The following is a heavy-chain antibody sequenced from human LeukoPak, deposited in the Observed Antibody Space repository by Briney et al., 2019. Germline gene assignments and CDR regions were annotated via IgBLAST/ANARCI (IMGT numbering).Heavy chain of an antibody. D-gene: IGHD3-16*01. CDR2: MYYRGNT. J-gene: IGHJ4*02. V-gene: IGHV4-39*07. CDR1: GGSISTITYY. Sequence: PSETLSLTCTVSGGSISTITYYWDWIRQPPGKGLEWVGHMYYRGNTFYNPSLKSRVTISVDTSKNQFSLKLRSVTAADTAVYYCATYIWGRHFEYWGQGTLVTVSS. CDR3: ATYIWGRHFEY.